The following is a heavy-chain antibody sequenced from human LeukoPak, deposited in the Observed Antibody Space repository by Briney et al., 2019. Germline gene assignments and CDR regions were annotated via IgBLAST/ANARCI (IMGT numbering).Heavy chain of an antibody. V-gene: IGHV1-69*05. D-gene: IGHD2-2*01. J-gene: IGHJ5*02. CDR2: IIPIFGTA. CDR3: ASAVPAASDVGWFDP. CDR1: GGTFSSYA. Sequence: SVKVSCKASGGTFSSYAISWVRQAPGQGLEWMGGIIPIFGTANYAQKFQGRVTITTDESTSTAYMELSSLRSEDTAVYYCASAVPAASDVGWFDPWGQGTLVTVSS.